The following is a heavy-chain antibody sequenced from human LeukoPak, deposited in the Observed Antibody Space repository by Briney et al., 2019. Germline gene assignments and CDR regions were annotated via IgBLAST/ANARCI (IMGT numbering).Heavy chain of an antibody. CDR3: AKPTTVTPWRMNFDY. J-gene: IGHJ4*02. V-gene: IGHV3-23*01. CDR2: ISGSGGST. CDR1: GFTFSAYS. D-gene: IGHD4-17*01. Sequence: PGGSLRLSCATSGFTFSAYSMNWVRQAPGKGLEWVSAISGSGGSTYYADSVKGRFTISRDNSKNTLYLQMNSLRAEDTAVYYCAKPTTVTPWRMNFDYWGQGTLVTVSS.